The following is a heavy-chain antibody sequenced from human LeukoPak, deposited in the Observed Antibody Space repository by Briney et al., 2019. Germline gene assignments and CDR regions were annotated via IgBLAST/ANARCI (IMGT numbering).Heavy chain of an antibody. CDR2: INHSGSA. CDR1: GGSFSDYY. V-gene: IGHV4-34*01. Sequence: PSETLSLTCAVYGGSFSDYYWSWVRQPPGKGLEWIGEINHSGSANYNPSLKSRVTISVDTSKKQFSLKLISVTAADTAVYYCASSAPARYFDYWGQGTLVTVSS. D-gene: IGHD6-6*01. CDR3: ASSAPARYFDY. J-gene: IGHJ4*02.